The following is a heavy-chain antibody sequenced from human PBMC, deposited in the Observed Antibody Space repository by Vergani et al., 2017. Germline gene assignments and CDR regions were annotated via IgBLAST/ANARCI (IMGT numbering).Heavy chain of an antibody. CDR1: GFTVSTNY. J-gene: IGHJ3*02. V-gene: IGHV3-53*04. CDR3: ARVGNLDYDFWGGDALDI. CDR2: MYRGGST. D-gene: IGHD3-3*01. Sequence: EVQLVESGGGLVQPGGSLRLSCAASGFTVSTNYMSWVRQAPGRGLEWVSVMYRGGSTDYADSVKGRFTISRHNSKITLYLQMSSLRAEDTSVYYCARVGNLDYDFWGGDALDIWGQGTMVTVSS.